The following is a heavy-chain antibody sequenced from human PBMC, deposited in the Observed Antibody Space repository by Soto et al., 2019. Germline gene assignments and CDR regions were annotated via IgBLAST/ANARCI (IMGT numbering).Heavy chain of an antibody. CDR2: INDSGST. CDR3: AKTLASAPRFCSSTSCYVYYYMDV. Sequence: QVQLQQWGAGLLKPSETLSLTCAVYGGSFSAYYWSWIRQPPGKGLEWIGEINDSGSTNYIPSLKSRVTISVDTSKNQFSLKLSSVTAADTAVYYCAKTLASAPRFCSSTSCYVYYYMDVWGKGTTVTVSS. D-gene: IGHD2-2*01. J-gene: IGHJ6*03. V-gene: IGHV4-34*01. CDR1: GGSFSAYY.